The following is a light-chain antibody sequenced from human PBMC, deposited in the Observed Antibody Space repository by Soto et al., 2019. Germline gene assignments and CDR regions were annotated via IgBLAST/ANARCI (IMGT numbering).Light chain of an antibody. CDR3: SSYTSSNTFYV. Sequence: QSVLTQPASVSGSPGQSITISCTGNSSDVGGYYYVSWYQHHPGKAPKLMIYQVSNQPSGVSNRFSGSKSGNTASLTISGLQAEDEADYYCSSYTSSNTFYVFGTGTKVTVL. CDR2: QVS. J-gene: IGLJ1*01. CDR1: SSDVGGYYY. V-gene: IGLV2-14*01.